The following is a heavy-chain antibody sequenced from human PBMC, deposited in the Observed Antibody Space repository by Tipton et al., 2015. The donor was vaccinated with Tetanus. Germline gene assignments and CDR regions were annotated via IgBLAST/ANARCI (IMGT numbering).Heavy chain of an antibody. Sequence: TLSLTCTVSRGSISSDIYNWAWIRQPPGRGLEWIGAISYRGETHFNPSLGSRVSMSVDTSKNQFSVDLSSVTAADTAVYFCARHYDTSGYYFVWGQGVLVTVSS. CDR1: RGSISSDIYN. J-gene: IGHJ4*02. CDR3: ARHYDTSGYYFV. D-gene: IGHD3-22*01. V-gene: IGHV4-39*01. CDR2: ISYRGET.